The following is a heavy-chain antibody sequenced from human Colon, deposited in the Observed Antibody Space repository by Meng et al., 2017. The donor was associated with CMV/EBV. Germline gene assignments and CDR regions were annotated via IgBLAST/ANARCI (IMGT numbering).Heavy chain of an antibody. V-gene: IGHV1-69*04. CDR3: ARDMSARSTGYGMDV. Sequence: SVTVSCKASGGTFGDFGVSWVRHVPGQGLEWMGMIVPRIDTRKIQGRVTITADRFTNMAWLELNNLTPNDTAVYYCARDMSARSTGYGMDVWGQGTAVTVSS. J-gene: IGHJ6*02. CDR2: IVPRI. CDR1: GGTFGDFG. D-gene: IGHD3-9*01.